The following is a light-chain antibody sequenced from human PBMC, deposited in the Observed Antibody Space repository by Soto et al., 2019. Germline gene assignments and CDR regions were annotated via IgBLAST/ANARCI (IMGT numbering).Light chain of an antibody. CDR1: QSISNY. J-gene: IGKJ2*01. CDR2: LTS. CDR3: QQSYSTPYT. V-gene: IGKV1-39*01. Sequence: DIQMTQSPSSLSASVGDRVTITCRASQSISNYLNWYQQKPGKAPNLLIYLTSSLQSGVPSRFSCSGSGTDFTLTISSLQPEDFATYYCQQSYSTPYTFGQGTKLEIK.